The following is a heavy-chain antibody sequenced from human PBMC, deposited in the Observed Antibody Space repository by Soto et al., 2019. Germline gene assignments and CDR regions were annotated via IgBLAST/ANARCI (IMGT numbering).Heavy chain of an antibody. CDR1: GFTFSSYG. J-gene: IGHJ6*02. D-gene: IGHD3-10*01. CDR3: AREQLPLWFGELGGMDV. CDR2: IWYDGSNK. Sequence: GGSLRLSCAASGFTFSSYGMHWVRQAPGKGLEWVAVIWYDGSNKYYADSVKGRFTISRDNSKNTLYLQMNSLRAEDTAVYYCAREQLPLWFGELGGMDVWGQGTTVTVSS. V-gene: IGHV3-33*01.